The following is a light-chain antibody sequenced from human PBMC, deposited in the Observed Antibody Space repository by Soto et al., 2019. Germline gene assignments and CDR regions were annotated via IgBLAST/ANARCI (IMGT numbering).Light chain of an antibody. CDR1: QSVNSRY. Sequence: QSPGTLALSQGERATLSCGASQSVNSRYLAWYQQKAGQAPRLLIYGASSRATGIPDRFSGSGSGTDFTLTISRLEPEDFAVYYCQQYGSTPRTFGQGTKVDIK. CDR2: GAS. J-gene: IGKJ1*01. CDR3: QQYGSTPRT. V-gene: IGKV3-20*01.